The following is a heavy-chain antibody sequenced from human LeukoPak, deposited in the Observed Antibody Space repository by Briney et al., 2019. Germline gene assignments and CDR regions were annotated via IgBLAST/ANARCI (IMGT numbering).Heavy chain of an antibody. CDR1: GVTFSSYA. D-gene: IGHD4-23*01. V-gene: IGHV1-69*06. Sequence: SLSVSCKASGVTFSSYAISWVRQAPGQGLEWMGGIIPIFGTANYAQKFQGRVTITADKSTSTAYMELSSLRSADTAVCYCKRGDYGGRKGGVDYWGQGALVTVSS. CDR3: KRGDYGGRKGGVDY. CDR2: IIPIFGTA. J-gene: IGHJ4*02.